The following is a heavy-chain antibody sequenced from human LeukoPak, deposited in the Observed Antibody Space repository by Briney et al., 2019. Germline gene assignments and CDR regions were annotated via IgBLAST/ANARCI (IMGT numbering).Heavy chain of an antibody. CDR2: VSYSGST. CDR3: ARNWGPYAFDI. D-gene: IGHD3-16*01. J-gene: IGHJ3*02. CDR1: SDSISDYY. Sequence: SETLSLTRTVSSDSISDYYWSWIRQPPGKGLEWIASVSYSGSTNYNPSLKSRVTISVDRSKNQFSLRLNSVTAADTAVYYCARNWGPYAFDIWGQGTMVTVSS. V-gene: IGHV4-59*08.